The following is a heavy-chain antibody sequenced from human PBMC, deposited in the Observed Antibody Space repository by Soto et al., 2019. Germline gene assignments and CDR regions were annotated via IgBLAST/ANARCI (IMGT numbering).Heavy chain of an antibody. Sequence: SVEVSCKACGGTVSSYAVSWVRQAPGQGLEWMGGIIPIFGTANYAQKFQGRVTITADESTSTAYMELSSLRSEDTAVYYCARDTSRPGIAVAGFDYLGQGNLVTGS. D-gene: IGHD6-19*01. J-gene: IGHJ4*02. V-gene: IGHV1-69*13. CDR1: GGTVSSYA. CDR3: ARDTSRPGIAVAGFDY. CDR2: IIPIFGTA.